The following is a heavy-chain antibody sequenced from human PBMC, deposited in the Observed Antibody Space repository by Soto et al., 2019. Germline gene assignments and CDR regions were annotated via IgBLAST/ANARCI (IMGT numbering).Heavy chain of an antibody. CDR1: GFTFSAYY. V-gene: IGHV3-11*01. D-gene: IGHD6-13*01. J-gene: IGHJ6*02. CDR2: ISSSGSTI. CDR3: ARDLISSSWYFSPMDV. Sequence: QVQLVESGGGLVKPGGSLRLSCAASGFTFSAYYMSWIRQAPGKGLEWVSYISSSGSTIYYADSVKGRFTISRDNAKNSLYLQMNSLRAEDTAVYYCARDLISSSWYFSPMDVWGQGTTVTVSS.